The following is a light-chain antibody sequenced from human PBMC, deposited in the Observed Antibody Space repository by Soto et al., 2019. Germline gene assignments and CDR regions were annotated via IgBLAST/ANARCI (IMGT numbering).Light chain of an antibody. CDR3: SSYTSSITLV. V-gene: IGLV2-14*01. CDR1: SSDVGGYNY. Sequence: QSVLTQPASVSGSPGQSITISCTGTSSDVGGYNYVSWYQQHPGKAPKLMIYEVSTRPSGVSNRFSGSKSGNTASLTISGLQTEDAADYYCSSYTSSITLVFGGGTKLTVL. CDR2: EVS. J-gene: IGLJ2*01.